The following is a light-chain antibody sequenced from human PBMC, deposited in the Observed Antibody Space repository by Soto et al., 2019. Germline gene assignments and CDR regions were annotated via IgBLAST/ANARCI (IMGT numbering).Light chain of an antibody. CDR1: QSISSY. Sequence: DIQMTQSPSSLSASVGDRVTITCRASQSISSYLNWYQQKPGKAPKILIYAASSLKSGVTSRFSGSGSGTAFPLTISSQQPEDVETYYCQQSYSTPWTFGQGTKVEIK. CDR2: AAS. J-gene: IGKJ1*01. CDR3: QQSYSTPWT. V-gene: IGKV1-39*01.